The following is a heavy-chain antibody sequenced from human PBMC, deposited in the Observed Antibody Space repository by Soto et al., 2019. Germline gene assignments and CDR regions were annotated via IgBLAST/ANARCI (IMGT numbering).Heavy chain of an antibody. J-gene: IGHJ4*02. CDR2: VSHDGRNT. CDR3: AKGGRQALVTSDFHY. CDR1: GFTFSDYA. V-gene: IGHV3-30*18. Sequence: VQLVESGGGVVQPGRSLRLSCAASGFTFSDYAMHWVRQAPGKGLEWVAVVSHDGRNTHYADSVKGRFTISRDSSKNTGSLEMTSRRAEDTAVYYCAKGGRQALVTSDFHYWGQGALVTVSS. D-gene: IGHD6-13*01.